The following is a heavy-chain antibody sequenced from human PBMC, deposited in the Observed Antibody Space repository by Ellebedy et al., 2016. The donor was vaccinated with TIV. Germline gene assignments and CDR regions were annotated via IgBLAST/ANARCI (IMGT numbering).Heavy chain of an antibody. CDR3: ARGRRITMVRGVRLSAFDI. J-gene: IGHJ3*02. D-gene: IGHD3-10*01. CDR1: GGSFSGYY. CDR2: INHSGST. Sequence: SETLSLTCAVYGGSFSGYYWSWIRQPPGKGLEWIGEINHSGSTNYNPSLKSRVTISVDTSKNQFSLKLSSVTAADTAVYYCARGRRITMVRGVRLSAFDIWGQGTMVTVSS. V-gene: IGHV4-34*01.